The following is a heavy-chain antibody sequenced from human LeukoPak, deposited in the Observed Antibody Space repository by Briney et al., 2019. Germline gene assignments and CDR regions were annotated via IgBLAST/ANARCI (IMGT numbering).Heavy chain of an antibody. CDR2: IYYSGST. Sequence: SETLSLTCAVYGGSFSGYYWSWIRQPPGKGLEWIGSIYYSGSTYYNPSLKSRVTVSVDTSKNQFSLKLSSVTAADTAVYYCARHPSIVGATKGWFDYWGQGTLVTVSS. CDR1: GGSFSGYY. V-gene: IGHV4-34*01. J-gene: IGHJ4*02. CDR3: ARHPSIVGATKGWFDY. D-gene: IGHD1-26*01.